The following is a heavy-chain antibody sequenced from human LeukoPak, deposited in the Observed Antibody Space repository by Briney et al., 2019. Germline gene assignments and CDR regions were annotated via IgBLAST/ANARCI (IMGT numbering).Heavy chain of an antibody. D-gene: IGHD6-13*01. CDR2: IYTSGST. V-gene: IGHV4-61*02. Sequence: SETLSLTCTVSGGSISSSSYYWSWIRQPAGKGLEWIGRIYTSGSTNYNPSLKSRVTMSVDTSKNQFSLKLSSVTAADTAVYYCARLSSIAAAGAKLDYWGQGTLVTVSS. CDR3: ARLSSIAAAGAKLDY. J-gene: IGHJ4*02. CDR1: GGSISSSSYY.